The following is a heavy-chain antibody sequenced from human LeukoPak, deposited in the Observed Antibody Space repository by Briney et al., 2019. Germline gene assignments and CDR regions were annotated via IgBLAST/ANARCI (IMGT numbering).Heavy chain of an antibody. Sequence: PGGSLRLSCAASGFTFRSYAMTWIRQPPGKGLEWIGYIYYSGSTNYNPSLKSRVTISVDTSKNQFSLKLSSVTAADTAVYYCARCSARKYGGNSIATLDYWGQGTLVTVSS. CDR1: GFTFRSYA. V-gene: IGHV4-59*08. D-gene: IGHD4-23*01. CDR2: IYYSGST. CDR3: ARCSARKYGGNSIATLDY. J-gene: IGHJ4*02.